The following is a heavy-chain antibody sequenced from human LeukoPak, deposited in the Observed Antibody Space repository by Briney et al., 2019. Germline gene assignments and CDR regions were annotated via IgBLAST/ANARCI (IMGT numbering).Heavy chain of an antibody. V-gene: IGHV3-23*01. CDR3: AKKWELGGYLDY. CDR2: TSGSGGST. Sequence: GGSLRLSCAASGFTFSSYAMSWVRQAPGKGLEWVSATSGSGGSTYYADSVKGRFTISRDNSKNTLYLQMNSLRAEDTAIYYCAKKWELGGYLDYWGQGTLVTVSS. D-gene: IGHD1-26*01. J-gene: IGHJ4*02. CDR1: GFTFSSYA.